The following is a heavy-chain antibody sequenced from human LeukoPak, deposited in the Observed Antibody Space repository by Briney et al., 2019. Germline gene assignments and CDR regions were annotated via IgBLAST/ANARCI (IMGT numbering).Heavy chain of an antibody. J-gene: IGHJ4*02. CDR1: GGSFSSYY. CDR2: IYTSGST. V-gene: IGHV4-4*07. CDR3: AREAPSYCSGGSCAQD. Sequence: SETLSLTCAVYGGSFSSYYWSWIRQPAGKGLEWIGRIYTSGSTNYNPSLKSRVTISVDTSKNQFSLKLSSVTAADTAVYYCAREAPSYCSGGSCAQDWGQGTLVTVSS. D-gene: IGHD2-15*01.